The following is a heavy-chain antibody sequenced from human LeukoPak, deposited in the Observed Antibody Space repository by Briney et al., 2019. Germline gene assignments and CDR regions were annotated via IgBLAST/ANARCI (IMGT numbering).Heavy chain of an antibody. CDR2: ISWNSGSI. J-gene: IGHJ4*02. CDR3: VKDLDSSGYFPLH. CDR1: GFTFDVYA. D-gene: IGHD3-22*01. V-gene: IGHV3-9*01. Sequence: GGSLRLSCAASGFTFDVYAMHWVRQAPGEGLEWVSGISWNSGSIGHAGSVTGRFTISRDNAKNSLSLQMNSLRAEDTAVYYCVKDLDSSGYFPLHWGQGTLVTVSS.